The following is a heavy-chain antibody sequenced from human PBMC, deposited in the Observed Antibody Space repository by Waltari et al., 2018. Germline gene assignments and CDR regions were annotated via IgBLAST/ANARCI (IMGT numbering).Heavy chain of an antibody. CDR3: ARRGPFADYYDSSGDFDAFDI. D-gene: IGHD3-22*01. CDR2: IYYSGRT. J-gene: IGHJ3*02. CDR1: GGSISSYY. Sequence: QVQLQESGPGLVKPSETLSLTCTVSGGSISSYYWIWIRQPPGQGLEWIGYIYYSGRTNYNPSLKSRVTISVDTSKNQFSLKLSSVTAADTAVYYCARRGPFADYYDSSGDFDAFDIWGQGTMVTVSS. V-gene: IGHV4-59*08.